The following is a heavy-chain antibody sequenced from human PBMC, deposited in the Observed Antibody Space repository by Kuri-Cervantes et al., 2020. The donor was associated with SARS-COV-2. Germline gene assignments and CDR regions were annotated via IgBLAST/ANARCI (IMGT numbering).Heavy chain of an antibody. V-gene: IGHV3-21*01. CDR2: ISSSSRYI. CDR1: GFTVTTEY. Sequence: ETLSLTCAASGFTVTTEYMNWVRQAPGKGLEWVSSISSSSRYIYYADSVKGRFTISRDNAKNSLYLQMNSLRAEDTAVYYCARDSSGYYRLDYWGQGTLVTVSS. J-gene: IGHJ4*02. D-gene: IGHD3-22*01. CDR3: ARDSSGYYRLDY.